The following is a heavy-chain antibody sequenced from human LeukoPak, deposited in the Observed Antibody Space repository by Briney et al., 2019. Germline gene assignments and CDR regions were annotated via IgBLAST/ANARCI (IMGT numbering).Heavy chain of an antibody. CDR2: ISGSGGST. D-gene: IGHD4-23*01. V-gene: IGHV3-23*01. Sequence: GGSLRLSCAASGFTFSSYDMSWVRQAPGKGLEWVSAISGSGGSTYYADSVKGRFTISRDNAKNSLYLQMNSLRAEDTAVYYCASPGYYGGPPEDYWGQGTLVTVSS. CDR3: ASPGYYGGPPEDY. CDR1: GFTFSSYD. J-gene: IGHJ4*02.